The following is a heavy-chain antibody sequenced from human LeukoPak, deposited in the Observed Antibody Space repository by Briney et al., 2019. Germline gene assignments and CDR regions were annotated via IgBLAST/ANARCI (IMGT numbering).Heavy chain of an antibody. CDR3: ARGHYDFWSGYARLEGYYYYMDV. J-gene: IGHJ6*03. CDR1: GFIFSDYY. CDR2: ISGSGTSI. D-gene: IGHD3-3*01. Sequence: PGGSLRLSCAASGFIFSDYYMTWVRQAPGKGLEWLSYISGSGTSIYSADSVKGRFTISRDNAKNLVFLQMNSLRAEDTAVYYCARGHYDFWSGYARLEGYYYYMDVWGKGTTVTVSS. V-gene: IGHV3-11*04.